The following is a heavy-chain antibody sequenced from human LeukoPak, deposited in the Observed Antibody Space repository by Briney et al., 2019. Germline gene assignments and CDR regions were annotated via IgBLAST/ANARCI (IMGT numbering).Heavy chain of an antibody. V-gene: IGHV4-59*01. CDR2: IYYSGST. CDR3: ARDWPMVRGGGAFDI. CDR1: GGSISSYY. Sequence: PSETLSLTCTVSGGSISSYYWSWIRQPPRKGLEWIGYIYYSGSTNYNPSLKSRVTISVDTSKNQFSLKLSSVTAADTAVYYCARDWPMVRGGGAFDIWGQGTMVTVSS. D-gene: IGHD3-10*01. J-gene: IGHJ3*02.